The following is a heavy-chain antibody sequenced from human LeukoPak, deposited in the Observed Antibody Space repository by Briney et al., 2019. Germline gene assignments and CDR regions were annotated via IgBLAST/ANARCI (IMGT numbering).Heavy chain of an antibody. Sequence: GGSLRLSCAASGFTFSSYEMNWVRQAPGKGLEWVSYVSNSGSTIYYADSVKGRFTISRDNAKNSLYLQMNSLRAEDTAVYYCATFDTVADWYFDLWGRGTLVTVSS. CDR1: GFTFSSYE. CDR3: ATFDTVADWYFDL. CDR2: VSNSGSTI. V-gene: IGHV3-48*03. D-gene: IGHD6-19*01. J-gene: IGHJ2*01.